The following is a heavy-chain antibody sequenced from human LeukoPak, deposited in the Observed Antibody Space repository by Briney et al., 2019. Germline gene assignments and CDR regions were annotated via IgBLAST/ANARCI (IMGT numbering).Heavy chain of an antibody. Sequence: SETLSLTCAVYGGSFSGYYRSWIRQPPGKGLEWIGEINHSGSTNYNPSLKSRVTISVDTSKNQFSLKLSSVTAADTAVYYCARVLGYCSSTSCRYYYYMDVWGKGTTVTVSS. CDR2: INHSGST. V-gene: IGHV4-34*01. CDR3: ARVLGYCSSTSCRYYYYMDV. J-gene: IGHJ6*03. CDR1: GGSFSGYY. D-gene: IGHD2-2*01.